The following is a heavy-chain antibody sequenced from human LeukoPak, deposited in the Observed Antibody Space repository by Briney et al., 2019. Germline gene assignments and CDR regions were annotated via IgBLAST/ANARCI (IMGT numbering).Heavy chain of an antibody. J-gene: IGHJ4*02. D-gene: IGHD6-19*01. V-gene: IGHV3-21*01. CDR2: ISSSSSYI. CDR3: ARVEGSGWYIGY. CDR1: GFTFSSYR. Sequence: GGSLRLSCAASGFTFSSYRMNWVRQAPGKGLEWVSSISSSSSYIYYADSVKGRFTISRDNAKNSLYLQMNSLRAEDTAVYYCARVEGSGWYIGYWGQGTLVTVSS.